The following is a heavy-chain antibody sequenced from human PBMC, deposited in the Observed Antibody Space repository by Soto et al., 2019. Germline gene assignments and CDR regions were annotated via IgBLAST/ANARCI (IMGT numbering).Heavy chain of an antibody. Sequence: PSENLSLTCTVSGGSISSYYWSWIRQPPGKGLEWIGYIYYSGSTNYNPSLKSRVTMTRDTSTSTVYMELSSLRSEDTAMYYCARLIAAPRRNWFDPWGQGTLVTVSS. V-gene: IGHV4-59*01. CDR3: ARLIAAPRRNWFDP. D-gene: IGHD6-13*01. CDR2: IYYSGST. CDR1: GGSISSYY. J-gene: IGHJ5*02.